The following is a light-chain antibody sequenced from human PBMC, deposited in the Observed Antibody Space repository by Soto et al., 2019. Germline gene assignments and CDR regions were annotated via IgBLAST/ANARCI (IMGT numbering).Light chain of an antibody. J-gene: IGKJ1*01. CDR3: QQGYSSPWT. Sequence: ILMNQSPTSLSASVGDRVTITCRASQSIGTYLHWYQQKEGRAPALLVYASSNLQSGVPSRFSGSGSATDFTLTIKSLQPEDVATYYCQQGYSSPWTFGQGTKV. CDR2: ASS. CDR1: QSIGTY. V-gene: IGKV1-39*01.